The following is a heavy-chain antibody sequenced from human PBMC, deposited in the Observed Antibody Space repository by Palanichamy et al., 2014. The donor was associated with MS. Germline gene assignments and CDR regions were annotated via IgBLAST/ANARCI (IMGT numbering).Heavy chain of an antibody. J-gene: IGHJ6*03. V-gene: IGHV4-34*01. CDR1: GGSFSGHY. D-gene: IGHD2-2*01. CDR2: ISHRGNT. CDR3: ARGGSYHGPMPRYDYYMDV. Sequence: QVQLQQWGAGLLKPSETLSLTCVVSGGSFSGHYWSWIRQPPGKGLEWIGEISHRGNTNYNPSLKSRVTISVDTSKSQFSVRLTSVTATDTAVYYCARGGSYHGPMPRYDYYMDVWGNGTTVTVTS.